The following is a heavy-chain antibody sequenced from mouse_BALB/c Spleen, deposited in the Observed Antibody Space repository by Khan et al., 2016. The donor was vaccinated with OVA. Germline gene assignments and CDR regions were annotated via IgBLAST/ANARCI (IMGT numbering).Heavy chain of an antibody. CDR3: ASSEVTGPLAWFAY. J-gene: IGHJ3*01. CDR2: ILPGSGST. CDR1: GYTFSSYW. V-gene: IGHV1-9*01. Sequence: VQLQESGAELMKPGASVKISCKATGYTFSSYWIEWVKQRPGHGLEWIGEILPGSGSTNYNEKFKGKATFTADTSSNTAYMQLSSLTSEDSAVYYGASSEVTGPLAWFAYWGQGTLVTVSA. D-gene: IGHD4-1*01.